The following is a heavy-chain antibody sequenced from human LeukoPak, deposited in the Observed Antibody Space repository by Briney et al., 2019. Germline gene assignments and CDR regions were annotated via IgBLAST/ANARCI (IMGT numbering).Heavy chain of an antibody. J-gene: IGHJ4*02. Sequence: ASVKVSCKASEYTFTGYYMHWGRQAPGHGLEWRGWSNTNSGGTNNAQKFQGRVTMTKDTSISTAYLELSRLRSDDTAEYYCARSMDSSSWYSDYWGQGTLVTVSS. CDR1: EYTFTGYY. CDR3: ARSMDSSSWYSDY. CDR2: SNTNSGGT. V-gene: IGHV1-2*02. D-gene: IGHD6-13*01.